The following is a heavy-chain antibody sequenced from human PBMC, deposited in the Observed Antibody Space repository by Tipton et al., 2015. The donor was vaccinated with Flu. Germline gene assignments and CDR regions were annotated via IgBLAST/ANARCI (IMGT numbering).Heavy chain of an antibody. CDR3: ARDLVVPGAMERGWFDP. CDR2: INHEGSEK. J-gene: IGHJ5*02. Sequence: GSLRLSCVASGFSISSHWMSWVRQAPGKGLEWVANINHEGSEKNYMDSVKGRFTISRDNARDSLDLQMNSLTAEDTAVYYCARDLVVPGAMERGWFDPWGQGTLVTVSS. CDR1: GFSISSHW. D-gene: IGHD2-2*01. V-gene: IGHV3-7*03.